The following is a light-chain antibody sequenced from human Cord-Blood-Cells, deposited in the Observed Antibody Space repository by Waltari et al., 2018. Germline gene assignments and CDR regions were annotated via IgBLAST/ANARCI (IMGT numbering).Light chain of an antibody. CDR1: SSDVGGHNY. CDR3: CSYAGSYTYV. CDR2: DVS. J-gene: IGLJ1*01. V-gene: IGLV2-11*01. Sequence: QSALPQPRSVSGSPGQSLTIPCPGTSSDVGGHNYASWYQQHPGKAPKLMIYDVSKRPSVVPDRFSGSKAGNTASLTISGLQAEDEADYYCCSYAGSYTYVFGTGTKVTVL.